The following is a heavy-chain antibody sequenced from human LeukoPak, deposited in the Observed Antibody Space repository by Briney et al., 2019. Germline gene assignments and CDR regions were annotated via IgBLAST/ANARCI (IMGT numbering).Heavy chain of an antibody. CDR2: ISSSSSYI. D-gene: IGHD3-22*01. V-gene: IGHV3-21*01. Sequence: GGSLRLSCAASGFTFSSYSMNWVRQAPGKGLEWVSSISSSSSYIYYADSVKGRFTISGDNAKNSLYLQMNSLRAEDTAVYYCARDDSSGYYSYWGQGTLVTVSS. J-gene: IGHJ4*02. CDR1: GFTFSSYS. CDR3: ARDDSSGYYSY.